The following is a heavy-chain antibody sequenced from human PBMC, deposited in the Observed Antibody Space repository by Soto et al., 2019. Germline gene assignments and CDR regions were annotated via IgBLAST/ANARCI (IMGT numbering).Heavy chain of an antibody. CDR3: ARENDGYSSNWFDP. J-gene: IGHJ5*02. V-gene: IGHV4-30-2*01. CDR1: GGSISSGGYF. Sequence: QLQLQESGSGLVKASQTLSLTCSVSGGSISSGGYFWSWIRQPPGKGLEWIGYIYHSGTTYYNPSLKSRVTISVDRSKNQFSLRLSSVTAADTALYYCARENDGYSSNWFDPWGQGTLVTVSS. D-gene: IGHD6-13*01. CDR2: IYHSGTT.